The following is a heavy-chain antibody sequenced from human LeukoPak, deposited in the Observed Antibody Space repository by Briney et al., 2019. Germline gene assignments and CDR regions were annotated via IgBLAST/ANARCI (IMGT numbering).Heavy chain of an antibody. Sequence: SETLSLTCTVAGGSISSYYWSWFRQPAGKGLEWIGRIYTSGGTNYNPSLKSRVTMSVDTSKNQFSLKLSSVTGADTAVYYCARDHYGSGSFDYWGQGTLVTLSS. J-gene: IGHJ4*02. V-gene: IGHV4-4*07. CDR2: IYTSGGT. CDR3: ARDHYGSGSFDY. D-gene: IGHD3-10*01. CDR1: GGSISSYY.